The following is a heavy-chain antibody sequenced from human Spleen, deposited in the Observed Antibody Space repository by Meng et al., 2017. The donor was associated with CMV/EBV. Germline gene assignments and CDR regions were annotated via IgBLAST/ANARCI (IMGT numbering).Heavy chain of an antibody. CDR3: ARVKNTVYFDY. CDR1: GFTFSSYW. V-gene: IGHV3-7*01. J-gene: IGHJ4*02. CDR2: IKQDGSEK. D-gene: IGHD4-17*01. Sequence: GESLKISCAASGFTFSSYWMSWVRQAPGKGLEWVANIKQDGSEKYYVDFVKGRFTISRDNAKNSLYLQMNSLRAEDTAVYYCARVKNTVYFDYWGQGTLVTVSS.